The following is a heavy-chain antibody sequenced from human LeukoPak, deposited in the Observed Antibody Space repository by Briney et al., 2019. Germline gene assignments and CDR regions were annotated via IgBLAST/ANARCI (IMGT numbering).Heavy chain of an antibody. V-gene: IGHV4-38-2*02. D-gene: IGHD3-10*01. CDR3: ARGPGELLWFGEPSYYYYMDV. CDR2: IYHSGST. J-gene: IGHJ6*03. CDR1: GYSISSGYY. Sequence: PSETLSLTCTVSGYSISSGYYWGWLRQPPGKGLEWIGSIYHSGSTYYNPSLKSRVTISVDTSKNQFSLKLSSVTAADTAVYYCARGPGELLWFGEPSYYYYMDVWGKGTTVTVSS.